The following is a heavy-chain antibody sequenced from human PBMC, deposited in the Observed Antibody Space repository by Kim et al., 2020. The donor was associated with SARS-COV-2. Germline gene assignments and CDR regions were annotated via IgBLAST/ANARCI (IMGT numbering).Heavy chain of an antibody. CDR2: ISSSSSYT. D-gene: IGHD1-20*01. CDR1: EFTFSSYS. CDR3: AKDRVYNGCGFQDVIDV. Sequence: GGSLRLSCAASEFTFSSYSMNWVRQAPGKGLEWVSSISSSSSYTYYADSVNGRFTISRDNSKNSLYLQMNSLRAEDTAVYYCAKDRVYNGCGFQDVIDV. J-gene: IGHJ6*01. V-gene: IGHV3-21*01.